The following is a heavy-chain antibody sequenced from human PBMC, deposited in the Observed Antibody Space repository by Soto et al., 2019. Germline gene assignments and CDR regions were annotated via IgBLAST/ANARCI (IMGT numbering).Heavy chain of an antibody. CDR3: AREADDSSGPTESPSGMDV. J-gene: IGHJ6*02. Sequence: QVQLQQSGPGLVKPSQTLSLTCAISGDSVSSNSAAWNWIRQSPSRGLEWLGRTYYRSKWYNDYAVSVKSRITINPDTSKNQFSLQLNSVTPEDTAVYYCAREADDSSGPTESPSGMDVWGQGTTVTVSS. V-gene: IGHV6-1*01. D-gene: IGHD3-22*01. CDR2: TYYRSKWYN. CDR1: GDSVSSNSAA.